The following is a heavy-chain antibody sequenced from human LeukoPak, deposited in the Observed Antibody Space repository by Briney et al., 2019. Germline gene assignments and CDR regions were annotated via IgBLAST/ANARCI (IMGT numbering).Heavy chain of an antibody. CDR2: ISYDGSNK. J-gene: IGHJ6*02. CDR1: GFTFSSYA. CDR3: ASERGYIVVVPAAIYGMDV. Sequence: GGSLRLSCAASGFTFSSYAMHWVRQAPGKGLEWVAVISYDGSNKYYADSVKGRFTISRDNSKNTLYLQMNSLRAEDTAVYYCASERGYIVVVPAAIYGMDVWGQGTTVTVSS. D-gene: IGHD2-2*02. V-gene: IGHV3-30-3*01.